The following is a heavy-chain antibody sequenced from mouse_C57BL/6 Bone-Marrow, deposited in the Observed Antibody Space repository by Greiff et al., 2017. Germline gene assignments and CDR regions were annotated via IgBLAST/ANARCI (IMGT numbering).Heavy chain of an antibody. CDR1: GFTFSDYY. CDR3: AREGDYYGSDWYFDV. CDR2: INYDGSST. D-gene: IGHD1-1*01. Sequence: EVQRVESEGGLVQPGSSMKLSCTASGFTFSDYYMAWVRQVPEKGLEWVANINYDGSSTYYLDSLKSRFIISRDNAKNILYLQMSSLKSEDTATYYCAREGDYYGSDWYFDVWGTGTTVTVSS. J-gene: IGHJ1*03. V-gene: IGHV5-16*01.